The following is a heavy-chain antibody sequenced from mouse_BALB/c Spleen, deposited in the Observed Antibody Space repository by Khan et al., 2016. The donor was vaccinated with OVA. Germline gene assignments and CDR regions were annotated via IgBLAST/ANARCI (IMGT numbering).Heavy chain of an antibody. V-gene: IGHV5-12*02. D-gene: IGHD1-1*02. CDR3: AREGDGGGLAY. CDR2: LSNRGTTP. Sequence: EVELVESGGGFMQPGGSLKLSCATSGFTFTDYYMYWVRQTPERRLEWVAYLSNRGTTPYYPDTVRGRFTISRDNAKNTLYLQMSSLKSEDTAMYYCAREGDGGGLAYWGQGTLVTVSA. CDR1: GFTFTDYY. J-gene: IGHJ3*01.